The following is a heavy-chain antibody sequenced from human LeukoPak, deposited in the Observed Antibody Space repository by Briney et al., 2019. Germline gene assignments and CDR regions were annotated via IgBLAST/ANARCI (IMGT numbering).Heavy chain of an antibody. J-gene: IGHJ4*02. D-gene: IGHD5-12*01. Sequence: SETLSLTCTVSGGSISGYYWSWIRQPPGKGLEWIGYIYYSGSTNYNPSLKSRVTISVDTSKNQFSLKLSSVTAADTAVYYCARGGGYLYYFDYWGQGTLVTVSS. V-gene: IGHV4-59*01. CDR3: ARGGGYLYYFDY. CDR1: GGSISGYY. CDR2: IYYSGST.